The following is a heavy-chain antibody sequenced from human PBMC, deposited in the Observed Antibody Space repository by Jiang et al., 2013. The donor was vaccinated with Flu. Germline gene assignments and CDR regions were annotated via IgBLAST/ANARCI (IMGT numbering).Heavy chain of an antibody. CDR1: ISSSSYY. CDR2: SIIVGAP. J-gene: IGHJ4*02. V-gene: IGHV4-39*01. Sequence: ISSSSYYWGWIRQPPREGAWSGLGVSIIVGAPTTTRPSKSRVTISVDTSKNQFSLKLSSVTAADTAVYYCARLLQQLVHYWGQGTLVTVSS. D-gene: IGHD6-13*01. CDR3: ARLLQQLVHY.